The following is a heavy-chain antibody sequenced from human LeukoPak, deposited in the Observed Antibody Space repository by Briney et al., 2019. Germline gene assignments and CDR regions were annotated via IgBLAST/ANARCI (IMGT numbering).Heavy chain of an antibody. J-gene: IGHJ6*03. CDR2: ISSSSSTI. Sequence: GGSLRLSCAASGFTFGSYSMNWVRQAPGKGLEWVSYISSSSSTIYYADSVKGRFTISRDNAKNSLYLQMNSLRAEDTAVYYCARYVSYDFWSGYQIYYYYYYMDVWGKGTTVTVSS. D-gene: IGHD3-3*01. CDR3: ARYVSYDFWSGYQIYYYYYYMDV. CDR1: GFTFGSYS. V-gene: IGHV3-48*01.